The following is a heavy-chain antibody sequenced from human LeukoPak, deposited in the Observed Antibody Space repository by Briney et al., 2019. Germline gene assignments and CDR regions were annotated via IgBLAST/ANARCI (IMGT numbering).Heavy chain of an antibody. V-gene: IGHV1-46*01. CDR1: GYTFTSYY. D-gene: IGHD6-19*01. J-gene: IGHJ5*02. CDR2: INPSGGST. Sequence: ASVKVSCKASGYTFTSYYMHWVRQAPGQGLEWMGIINPSGGSTSYAQKFQGRVTITTDESTSTAYMELSSLRSEDTAVYYCARVVEVIAVAGTFSHWFDPWGQGTLVTVSS. CDR3: ARVVEVIAVAGTFSHWFDP.